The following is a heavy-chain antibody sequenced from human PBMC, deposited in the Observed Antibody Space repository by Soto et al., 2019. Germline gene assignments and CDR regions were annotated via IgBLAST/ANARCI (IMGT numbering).Heavy chain of an antibody. D-gene: IGHD3-10*01. CDR3: ASDHAIEYSYGSRGLFDI. CDR2: VYHSGST. J-gene: IGHJ3*02. Sequence: QVQLRESGPGLVKPSGTLSLTCAVSGASISSSHWWSWVRQSPGKGLEWIGEVYHSGSTNYNPSFESRVTVSVDKSKNKFSLTLKYVTAADTALSYCASDHAIEYSYGSRGLFDIWGQGTVVTVSS. V-gene: IGHV4-4*02. CDR1: GASISSSHW.